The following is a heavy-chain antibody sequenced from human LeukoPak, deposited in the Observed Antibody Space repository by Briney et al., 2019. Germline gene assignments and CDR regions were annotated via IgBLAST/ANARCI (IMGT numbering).Heavy chain of an antibody. V-gene: IGHV4-34*01. CDR1: GGSSGGYY. D-gene: IGHD2-2*02. CDR2: INDSGRS. CDR3: ARGLYCSSTSCYKDY. Sequence: SETLSLTCAVYGGSSGGYYWSWIRQPPGKGLEWIGEINDSGRSNYNPSLRSRVTISVDTSKNQFSLKLSSVTAADTAVYYCARGLYCSSTSCYKDYWGQGTLVTVSS. J-gene: IGHJ4*02.